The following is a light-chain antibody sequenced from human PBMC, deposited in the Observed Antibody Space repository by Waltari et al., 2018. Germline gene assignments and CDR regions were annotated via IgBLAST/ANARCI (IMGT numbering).Light chain of an antibody. CDR1: SSDVCCYNY. CDR3: SSYTSSSSVV. V-gene: IGLV2-14*03. J-gene: IGLJ2*01. CDR2: DVS. Sequence: QSALTQPASVSGSPGQSIAISCTGTSSDVCCYNYVSWYQQHPGKAPKLMIYDVSNRPSGVSNRFSGSKSGNTASLTISGLQAEDEADYYCSSYTSSSSVVFGGGTKLTVL.